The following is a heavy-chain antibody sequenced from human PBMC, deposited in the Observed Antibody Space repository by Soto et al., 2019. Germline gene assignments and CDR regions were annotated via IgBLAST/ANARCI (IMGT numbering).Heavy chain of an antibody. J-gene: IGHJ6*02. CDR2: ISGSGGST. CDR1: GFTFSSYA. Sequence: EVQLLESGGGLVQPGGSLRLSCAASGFTFSSYAMSWVRQAPGKGLEWVSAISGSGGSTYYADSVKGRFTISRDNSKNTLYLQMNSMRAVDTAVYYCANGKRRVWSGYYQQRSSGMDVWGPGTTVTVSS. CDR3: ANGKRRVWSGYYQQRSSGMDV. D-gene: IGHD3-3*01. V-gene: IGHV3-23*01.